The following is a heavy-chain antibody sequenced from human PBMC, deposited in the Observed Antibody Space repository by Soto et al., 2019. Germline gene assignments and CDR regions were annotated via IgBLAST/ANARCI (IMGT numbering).Heavy chain of an antibody. CDR1: GFTFSSYA. D-gene: IGHD2-21*02. CDR2: ISGSGGST. CDR3: AKSTYCGGDCYFHPNYYYYGMDV. V-gene: IGHV3-23*01. J-gene: IGHJ6*02. Sequence: GGSLRLSCAASGFTFSSYAMSWVRQAPGKGLEWVSAISGSGGSTYYADSVKGRFTISRDNSKNTLYLQMNSLRAEDTAVYYCAKSTYCGGDCYFHPNYYYYGMDVWGQGTTVTVSS.